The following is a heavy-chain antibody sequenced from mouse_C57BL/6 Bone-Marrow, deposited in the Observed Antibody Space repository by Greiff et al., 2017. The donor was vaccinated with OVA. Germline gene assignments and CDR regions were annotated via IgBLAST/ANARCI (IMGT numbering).Heavy chain of an antibody. Sequence: EVQLQESGGGLVKPGGSLKLSCAASGFTFSSYAMSWVRQTPEQRLEWVATISDGGSYTYYPDNVQGRFTISRDNAKNNLYLQMSHLKSEDTARYNCARDYDGYYGFAYWGQGTLVTVSA. CDR1: GFTFSSYA. J-gene: IGHJ3*01. CDR3: ARDYDGYYGFAY. CDR2: ISDGGSYT. V-gene: IGHV5-4*01. D-gene: IGHD2-3*01.